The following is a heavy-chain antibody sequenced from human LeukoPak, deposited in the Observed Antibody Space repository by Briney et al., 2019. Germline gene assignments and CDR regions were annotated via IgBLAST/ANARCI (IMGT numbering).Heavy chain of an antibody. CDR1: GFTFSSYW. Sequence: GGSLRLSCAASGFTFSSYWMSRVRQAPGKGLEWVANIKQDGSEKYYVDSVKGRFTISRDNAKNSLYLQMNSLRAEDTAVYYCAELGITMIGGVWGKGTTVTISS. V-gene: IGHV3-7*01. D-gene: IGHD3-10*02. CDR2: IKQDGSEK. J-gene: IGHJ6*04. CDR3: AELGITMIGGV.